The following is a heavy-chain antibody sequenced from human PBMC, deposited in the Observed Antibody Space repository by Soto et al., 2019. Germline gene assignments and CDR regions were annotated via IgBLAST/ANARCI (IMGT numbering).Heavy chain of an antibody. J-gene: IGHJ4*02. CDR3: ARVEDAVTTARGEITY. CDR1: GFSFRSYS. D-gene: IGHD4-17*01. CDR2: ISSNSGYM. V-gene: IGHV3-21*01. Sequence: EVQLVESGGGLVKPGGSLRLSCEVSGFSFRSYSMNWVRQAPGKGLEWVSSISSNSGYMYYADSVKGRFTISRDNAKNTLYLQLNSLRAEDTAVYYCARVEDAVTTARGEITYWGQGTLVTVSS.